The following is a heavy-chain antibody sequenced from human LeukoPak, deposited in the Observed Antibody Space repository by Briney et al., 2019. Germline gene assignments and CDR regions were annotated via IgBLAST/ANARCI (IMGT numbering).Heavy chain of an antibody. CDR2: IIPIFGTA. J-gene: IGHJ2*01. D-gene: IGHD3-22*01. Sequence: SVKVSCKASGGTFSSYAISWVRQAPGQGLEWMGGIIPIFGTANYAQKFQGRVTITTDESTSTAYMELSSLRFEDTAVYYCARAPSYDSSDWYFDLWGRGTLVTVSS. V-gene: IGHV1-69*05. CDR1: GGTFSSYA. CDR3: ARAPSYDSSDWYFDL.